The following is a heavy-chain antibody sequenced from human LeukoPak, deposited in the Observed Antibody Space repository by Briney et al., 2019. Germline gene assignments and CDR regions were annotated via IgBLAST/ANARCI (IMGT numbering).Heavy chain of an antibody. CDR1: GGTFSSYA. CDR2: IIPIFGTA. CDR3: ARGSSGWSPFHY. D-gene: IGHD6-19*01. J-gene: IGHJ4*02. V-gene: IGHV1-69*13. Sequence: SVKVSCKASGGTFSSYAISWVRQAPGQGLEWMGGIIPIFGTANYAQKFQGRVTITADGSTSTAYMELSSLRSEDTAVYYCARGSSGWSPFHYWGQGTLVTVSS.